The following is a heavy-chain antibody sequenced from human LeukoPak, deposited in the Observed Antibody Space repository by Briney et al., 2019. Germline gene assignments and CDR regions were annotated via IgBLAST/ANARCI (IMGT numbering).Heavy chain of an antibody. CDR3: ARDWYDYGSGSYVEPFFDY. CDR1: GYTLASYG. J-gene: IGHJ4*02. V-gene: IGHV1-18*01. Sequence: ASVKVSFKASGYTLASYGISWVRQAPGQGLEWMGWISAHNGNTNYAQKFQGSITMTTDTSTNTAYMELRSLRYDDTAVDYWARDWYDYGSGSYVEPFFDYWGQGTLVTVSS. CDR2: ISAHNGNT. D-gene: IGHD3-10*01.